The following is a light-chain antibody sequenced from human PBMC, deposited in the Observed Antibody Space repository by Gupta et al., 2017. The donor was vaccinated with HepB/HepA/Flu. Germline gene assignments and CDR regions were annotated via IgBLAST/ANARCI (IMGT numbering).Light chain of an antibody. CDR3: QQLKTFPLI. J-gene: IGKJ4*01. V-gene: IGKV1-9*01. CDR2: AAS. Sequence: DIQLTQSPSFLSASVGDRVSITCRASQGIGIYLAWYQQKPGKAPNLLIYAASTLQSGVPSRFSGSGSGTEFTLTIISLQPEDFATYYCQQLKTFPLIFGGGTKVEIK. CDR1: QGIGIY.